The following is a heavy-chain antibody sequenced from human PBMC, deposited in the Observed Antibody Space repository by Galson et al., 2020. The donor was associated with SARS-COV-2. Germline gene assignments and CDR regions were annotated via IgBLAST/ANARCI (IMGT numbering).Heavy chain of an antibody. Sequence: GESLKISCAASGFTFSSYGMHWVRQAPGKGLEWVAAIWYDGSNKYYADPVKGRFTISRDNSKNTLYLQMNSLRAEDTAVYYCASCDTAMAPFDYWGQGTLVTVSS. J-gene: IGHJ4*02. CDR3: ASCDTAMAPFDY. CDR1: GFTFSSYG. V-gene: IGHV3-33*01. CDR2: IWYDGSNK. D-gene: IGHD5-18*01.